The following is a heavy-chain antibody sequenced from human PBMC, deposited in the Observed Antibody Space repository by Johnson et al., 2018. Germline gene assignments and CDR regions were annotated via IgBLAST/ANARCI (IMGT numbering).Heavy chain of an antibody. V-gene: IGHV3-72*01. J-gene: IGHJ3*02. Sequence: VQLVESGGGLVQPGGSLRLSCAASGFTFSDHYMEWVRQAPGKGLEWVGRSRNKANSYTTEYAASVKGRFTISRDHSTNSLYLQMNSLKTEGTAMYYCTRSPFNAHDPFDIWGQGTMVTVSS. CDR1: GFTFSDHY. CDR2: SRNKANSYTT. D-gene: IGHD2-8*01. CDR3: TRSPFNAHDPFDI.